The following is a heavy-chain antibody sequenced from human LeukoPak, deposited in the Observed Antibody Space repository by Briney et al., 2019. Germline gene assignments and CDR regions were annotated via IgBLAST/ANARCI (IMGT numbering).Heavy chain of an antibody. Sequence: PGGSLRLSCAASGFTVNSNYMSWVRQAPGKGLEWVSVIYSGGSTYYADSVKGRFTISRDNSNNTLYLQMNSLRAEDTAVYYCARDGVKLELYNWFDPWGQGTLVTVSS. CDR2: IYSGGST. J-gene: IGHJ5*02. CDR3: ARDGVKLELYNWFDP. D-gene: IGHD1-7*01. CDR1: GFTVNSNY. V-gene: IGHV3-53*01.